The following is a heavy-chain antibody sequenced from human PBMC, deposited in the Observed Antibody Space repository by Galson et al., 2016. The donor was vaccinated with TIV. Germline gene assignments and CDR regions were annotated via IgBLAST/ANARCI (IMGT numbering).Heavy chain of an antibody. V-gene: IGHV3-66*02. J-gene: IGHJ6*02. CDR2: IYDDGKK. D-gene: IGHD2-21*01. Sequence: SLRLSCAASGLIVTDNSMTWVRQAPGKGLEWVALIYDDGKKMYADSVQGRFTISIDSSKNVLYLQMTSLRGEDTAVYFCARDRRHCGNECFLRYYYGMDVWGQGTTVAVSS. CDR3: ARDRRHCGNECFLRYYYGMDV. CDR1: GLIVTDNS.